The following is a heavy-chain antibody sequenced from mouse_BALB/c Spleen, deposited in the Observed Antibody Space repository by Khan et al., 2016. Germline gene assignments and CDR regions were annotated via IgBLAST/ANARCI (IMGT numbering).Heavy chain of an antibody. CDR3: ASVYSGTYGYYFDY. D-gene: IGHD2-1*01. V-gene: IGHV5-6-5*01. Sequence: EVELVESGGGLVKPGGSLKLSCAASGFTFRNYAMSWVRQTPEKRLEWVASISTGDSTYYGDSVKGRFTISRDNARNILYLQMSSLRAEDTAMFYCASVYSGTYGYYFDYWGQGTTLTVSS. CDR2: ISTGDST. CDR1: GFTFRNYA. J-gene: IGHJ2*01.